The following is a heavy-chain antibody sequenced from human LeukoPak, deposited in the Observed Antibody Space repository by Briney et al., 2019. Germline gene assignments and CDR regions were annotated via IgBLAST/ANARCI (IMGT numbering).Heavy chain of an antibody. CDR1: GYTFTDYY. CDR2: VKPNNGGT. V-gene: IGHV1-2*02. J-gene: IGHJ4*02. D-gene: IGHD1-26*01. Sequence: ASVKVSCKASGYTFTDYYILWVRQAPGQGLKWMGWVKPNNGGTYYAQKFQGRVTMTRDTSISTAYIELSRLRSDDTAVYYCARGRRILVGDTNAGDYFDYWGQGTLVTVSS. CDR3: ARGRRILVGDTNAGDYFDY.